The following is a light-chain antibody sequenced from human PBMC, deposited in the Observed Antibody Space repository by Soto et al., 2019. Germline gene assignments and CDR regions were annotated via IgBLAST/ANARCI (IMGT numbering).Light chain of an antibody. V-gene: IGKV3-20*01. CDR1: QTVRNNY. J-gene: IGKJ4*01. CDR2: DAS. CDR3: QQYGXSPLT. Sequence: EFVLTQSPGTLSLSPGERATLSCRASQTVRNNYLAWYQQKPGQAPRLLIYDASSRATGIPDRFSGGGSGTDFTLTISRLEPEDFAVYYXQQYGXSPLTFGGGTTGDI.